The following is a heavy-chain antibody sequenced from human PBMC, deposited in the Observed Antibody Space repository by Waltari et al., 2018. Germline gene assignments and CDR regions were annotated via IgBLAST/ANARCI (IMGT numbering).Heavy chain of an antibody. V-gene: IGHV4-61*09. CDR2: IYSSGRT. Sequence: QLQLQQSGPGLVKPSQTLSLACSLSGDSISGSYYWNWVRQTAGEGLEWLGYIYSSGRTKYNPSLQSRATISIVNKTQFSLKLAAVTAAYTAVYYCARSDVVVAPARNNYYFPMEVWGQGTTVTVSS. CDR1: GDSISGSYY. J-gene: IGHJ6*03. D-gene: IGHD2-21*01. CDR3: ARSDVVVAPARNNYYFPMEV.